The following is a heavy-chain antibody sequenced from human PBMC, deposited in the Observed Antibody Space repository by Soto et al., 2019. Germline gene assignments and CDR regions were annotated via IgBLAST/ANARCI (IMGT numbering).Heavy chain of an antibody. CDR3: AKVTGYCTSSSCRRDYYYYYGMDV. V-gene: IGHV3-30*18. J-gene: IGHJ6*02. Sequence: PGESLKISCAVSGFTFSSYGMHWVRQAPGKGLEWVAVISYDGSDKYYGDSVKGRFSISRDNPKNTLYLQMNSLRPEDTAVYYCAKVTGYCTSSSCRRDYYYYYGMDVWGQGTTVTVSS. CDR1: GFTFSSYG. D-gene: IGHD2-2*01. CDR2: ISYDGSDK.